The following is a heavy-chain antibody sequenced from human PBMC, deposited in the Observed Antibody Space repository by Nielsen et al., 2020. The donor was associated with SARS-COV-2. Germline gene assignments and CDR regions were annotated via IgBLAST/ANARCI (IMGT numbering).Heavy chain of an antibody. Sequence: GESRKISCKCSAYSFTSYWIGWVRQMPGKGLEWPGGNQPGDSETKYSTTFQVQVTISADRSSSTADLEWSSLQASETATYYCTRQGSGMSYYYGMDVCGQGTTVNVSS. D-gene: IGHD3-10*01. J-gene: IGHJ6*02. CDR1: AYSFTSYW. V-gene: IGHV5-51*01. CDR2: NQPGDSET. CDR3: TRQGSGMSYYYGMDV.